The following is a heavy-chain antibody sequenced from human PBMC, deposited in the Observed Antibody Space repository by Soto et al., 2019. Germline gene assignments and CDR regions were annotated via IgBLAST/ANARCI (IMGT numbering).Heavy chain of an antibody. CDR2: ISPYKGNT. CDR1: GYTFSSIG. Sequence: GASVKVSCKASGYTFSSIGISWVRQAPGQGLEWMGWISPYKGNTYYAQRLQGRVTMTTDTSTSTAYMELRSLRSDDTAVYYCARDLDGSGNYYTDYWGQGTLVTVPS. J-gene: IGHJ4*02. D-gene: IGHD3-10*01. V-gene: IGHV1-18*01. CDR3: ARDLDGSGNYYTDY.